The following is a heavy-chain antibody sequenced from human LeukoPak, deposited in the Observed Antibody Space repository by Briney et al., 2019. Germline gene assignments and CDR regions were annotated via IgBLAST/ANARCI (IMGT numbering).Heavy chain of an antibody. Sequence: GGSLRLSCAASGFTFSNYGMNWVRQAPGKGLDWVSYISSSSGTIYYADSVKGRFTISRDNAKNSLYLQMNSLRAEDTAVYYCAGDPDFWGQGILVTVSS. CDR2: ISSSSGTI. CDR3: AGDPDF. V-gene: IGHV3-48*01. CDR1: GFTFSNYG. J-gene: IGHJ4*02.